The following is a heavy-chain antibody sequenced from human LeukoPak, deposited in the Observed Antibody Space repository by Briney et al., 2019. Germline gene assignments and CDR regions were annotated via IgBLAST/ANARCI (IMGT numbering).Heavy chain of an antibody. J-gene: IGHJ4*02. Sequence: GGSLRLSCAASGFTFSSYTMSWVRQAPGKGLEYVSAISSNGGSTYYANSVKGRFTISRDNSKNTLYLQMGSLRAEDMAVYYCARVGIAARPVWGQGTLVTVSS. D-gene: IGHD6-6*01. CDR3: ARVGIAARPV. CDR2: ISSNGGST. V-gene: IGHV3-64*01. CDR1: GFTFSSYT.